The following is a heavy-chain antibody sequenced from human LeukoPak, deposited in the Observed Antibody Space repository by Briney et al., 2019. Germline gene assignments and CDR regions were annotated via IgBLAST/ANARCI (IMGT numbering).Heavy chain of an antibody. Sequence: GGSLRLSCAASGFTSSTYWMHWVRQAPGQGLVWVSRINSDGISTSYADSVKGRFTISRDNAKNTLYLQMNSLRAEDTPVYYCVRDRLEYTYGTGFDYWGQGTLVTVSS. CDR3: VRDRLEYTYGTGFDY. D-gene: IGHD3-10*01. J-gene: IGHJ4*02. V-gene: IGHV3-74*01. CDR1: GFTSSTYW. CDR2: INSDGIST.